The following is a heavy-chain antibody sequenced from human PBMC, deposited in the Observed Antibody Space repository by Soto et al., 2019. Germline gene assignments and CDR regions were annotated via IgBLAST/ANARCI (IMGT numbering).Heavy chain of an antibody. CDR2: IYSGGST. D-gene: IGHD2-8*01. Sequence: GGSLRLSCAASGFTVSSNYMSWVRQAPGKGLEWVSVIYSGGSTYYADSVKGRFTISRDNSKNTLYLQMNSLRAEDTAVYYCARVLLYQTGSYYFDYWGQGT. CDR1: GFTVSSNY. V-gene: IGHV3-66*01. CDR3: ARVLLYQTGSYYFDY. J-gene: IGHJ4*02.